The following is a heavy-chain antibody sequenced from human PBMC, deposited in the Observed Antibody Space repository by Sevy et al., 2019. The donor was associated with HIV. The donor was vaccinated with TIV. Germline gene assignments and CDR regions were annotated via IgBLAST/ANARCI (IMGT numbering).Heavy chain of an antibody. CDR1: GFTFSRSS. Sequence: GGSLRLSCAASGFTFSRSSMNWVRLAPGKGLEWLSSIGYSGSHIYYADSLRGRFSISRDNAKSSLYLQMNSLRAEVSAVYYCARGVGANAQFDYWGRGTLVTVSS. CDR3: ARGVGANAQFDY. V-gene: IGHV3-21*01. J-gene: IGHJ4*02. D-gene: IGHD2-8*01. CDR2: IGYSGSHI.